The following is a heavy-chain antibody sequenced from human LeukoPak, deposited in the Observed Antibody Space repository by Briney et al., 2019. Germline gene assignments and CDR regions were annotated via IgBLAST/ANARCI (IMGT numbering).Heavy chain of an antibody. CDR3: AASYYRRHFDY. V-gene: IGHV4-59*01. CDR2: IYYSGST. CDR1: GGSISSYY. Sequence: SETLSLTCTVSGGSISSYYWSWIRQPPGKGLEGIGYIYYSGSTNYNPSLKSRVTISVDTSKNQFSLKLSSVTAADTAVYYCAASYYRRHFDYWGQGTLVTVSS. J-gene: IGHJ4*02. D-gene: IGHD3-10*01.